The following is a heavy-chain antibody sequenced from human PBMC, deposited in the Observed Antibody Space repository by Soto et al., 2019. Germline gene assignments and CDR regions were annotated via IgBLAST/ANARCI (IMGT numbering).Heavy chain of an antibody. D-gene: IGHD5-12*01. V-gene: IGHV3-11*01. Sequence: QVQLVESGGGLVEPGGSLTLSCAASGFTLSEYYMSWIRQPPGRGLEWISYISIRDTTYYADSVKGRFTIYRDDAKNSLNLQMNSLRVDDTAVYYFTRGARGLQFAPDYWGPGTLVTVSS. J-gene: IGHJ4*02. CDR1: GFTLSEYY. CDR2: ISIRDTT. CDR3: TRGARGLQFAPDY.